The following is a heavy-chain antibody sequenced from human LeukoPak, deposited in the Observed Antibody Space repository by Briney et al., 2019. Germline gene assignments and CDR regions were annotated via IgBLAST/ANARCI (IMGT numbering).Heavy chain of an antibody. V-gene: IGHV4-59*01. Sequence: SETLSLTCTDSGGSMTNYYWSWIRQPPGEGLEWIGYIYYSGNTNYNPSLKSRVTISVDTSKTQFSLRLSSVTAADTAMYYCARGGIKGSTGPRSFDYWGQGTLVTVSS. D-gene: IGHD1-26*01. CDR1: GGSMTNYY. J-gene: IGHJ4*02. CDR3: ARGGIKGSTGPRSFDY. CDR2: IYYSGNT.